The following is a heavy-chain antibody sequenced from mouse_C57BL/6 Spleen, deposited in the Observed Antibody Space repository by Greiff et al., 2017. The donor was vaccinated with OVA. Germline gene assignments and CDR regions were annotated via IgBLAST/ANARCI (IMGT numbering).Heavy chain of an antibody. J-gene: IGHJ2*01. CDR2: IWRGGST. D-gene: IGHD4-1*01. Sequence: QVQLQQSGPGLVQPSQRLSITCPVSGFSLTSYGVHWVRQSPGKGLEWLGVIWRGGSTDYNAAFMSRLSITKNNSKSQVFFKMNSLQADDTAIYYCAKTSSPGTYFDYWGQGTTLTVSS. CDR3: AKTSSPGTYFDY. V-gene: IGHV2-5*01. CDR1: GFSLTSYG.